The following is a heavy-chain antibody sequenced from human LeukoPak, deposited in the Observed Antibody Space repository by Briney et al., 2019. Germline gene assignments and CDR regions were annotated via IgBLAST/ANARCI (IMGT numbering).Heavy chain of an antibody. CDR2: IKQDGSQQ. D-gene: IGHD2-8*01. CDR1: GFTFTRYW. Sequence: RTGGSLRLSCATSGFTFTRYWMAWIRQSPGKGLEWVANIKQDGSQQYYLDSVEGRFTVSRDNAKTSLYLQMNNLRAEDTAVYFCSNGIYDNSYWGQGTLVTVSS. CDR3: SNGIYDNSY. J-gene: IGHJ4*02. V-gene: IGHV3-7*01.